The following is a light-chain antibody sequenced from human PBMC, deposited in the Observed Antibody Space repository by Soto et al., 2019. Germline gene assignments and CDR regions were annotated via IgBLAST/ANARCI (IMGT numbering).Light chain of an antibody. CDR2: GAS. CDR3: QYYGSSPRFT. CDR1: QSVSRNY. V-gene: IGKV3-20*01. J-gene: IGKJ4*01. Sequence: EVVLTQSPGTLSLSPGDRVTLSCRASQSVSRNYLAWYQQKPGQAPRLLIYGASTRATGIPDRFSGSGSGTDLTLTINRLAPDDFAVFYCQYYGSSPRFTFGGGTKVEIK.